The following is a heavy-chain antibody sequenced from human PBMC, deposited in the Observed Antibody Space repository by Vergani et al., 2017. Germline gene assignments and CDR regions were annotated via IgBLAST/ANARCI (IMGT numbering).Heavy chain of an antibody. CDR3: TTDPRDCGDGSCXWLRDHHYYGMDV. CDR2: IKSTFDQGTT. CDR1: GFSFRNAW. J-gene: IGHJ6*02. Sequence: EVQLVESGGGIVKPGGSLRLSCVASGFSFRNAWMNWVRRTPGKGLEWVGRIKSTFDQGTTDYAAAVKGRFTISRDDSKNTLFLQMNGLKTEDIGVYYCTTDPRDCGDGSCXWLRDHHYYGMDVWGQGTTVTVSS. V-gene: IGHV3-15*07. D-gene: IGHD2-21*01.